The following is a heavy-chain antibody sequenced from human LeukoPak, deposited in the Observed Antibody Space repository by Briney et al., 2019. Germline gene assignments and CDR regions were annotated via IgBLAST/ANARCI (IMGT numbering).Heavy chain of an antibody. CDR1: GGSISSYY. V-gene: IGHV4-59*01. D-gene: IGHD3-10*01. Sequence: PSETLSLTSTVSGGSISSYYWSWIRQPPGKGLEWIGYIYYSGSTNYNPSLKSRVTISVDTSKNQFSLKLSSVTAADTAVYYCARDATYYYGSGSYAWFDPWGQGTLVTVSS. CDR3: ARDATYYYGSGSYAWFDP. J-gene: IGHJ5*02. CDR2: IYYSGST.